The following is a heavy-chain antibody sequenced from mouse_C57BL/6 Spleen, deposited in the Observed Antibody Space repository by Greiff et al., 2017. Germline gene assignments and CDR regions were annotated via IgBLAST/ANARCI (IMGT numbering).Heavy chain of an antibody. V-gene: IGHV1-39*01. J-gene: IGHJ4*01. Sequence: LVESGPELVKPGASVKISCKASGYSFTDYNMNWVKQSNGKSLEWIGVINPNYGTTSYNQKFKGKATLTVDQSSSTAYMQLNSLTSEDSAVYYCARHLNYYGSSYDYAMDYWGQGTSVTVSS. D-gene: IGHD1-1*01. CDR3: ARHLNYYGSSYDYAMDY. CDR2: INPNYGTT. CDR1: GYSFTDYN.